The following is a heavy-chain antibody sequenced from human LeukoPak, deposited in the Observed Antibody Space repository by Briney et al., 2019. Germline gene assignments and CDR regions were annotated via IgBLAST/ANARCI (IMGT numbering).Heavy chain of an antibody. Sequence: ASVKVSCKASGYTFINYGINWVRQAPGQGLEWMGWIRTYNDNAKYAQKLLGRVTMTTDTSTGTVYMELRGLRSDDTAVYYCARDIIRFLEWPLDAFDIWGQGTMVTVSS. CDR1: GYTFINYG. CDR3: ARDIIRFLEWPLDAFDI. D-gene: IGHD3-3*01. J-gene: IGHJ3*02. V-gene: IGHV1-18*01. CDR2: IRTYNDNA.